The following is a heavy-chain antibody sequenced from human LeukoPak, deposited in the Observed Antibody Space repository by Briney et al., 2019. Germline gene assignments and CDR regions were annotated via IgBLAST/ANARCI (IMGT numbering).Heavy chain of an antibody. CDR2: IYFSGSA. V-gene: IGHV4-39*01. CDR3: ARHVPPPTNGMDY. J-gene: IGHJ4*02. D-gene: IGHD2-8*01. CDR1: SGSISGSNSY. Sequence: SETLSLTCTVSSGSISGSNSYWGWIRQPPGKGLEWIASIYFSGSAYYNPSLRSRVTISVDTSKNQFSLKLSSLTAADTAVYYCARHVPPPTNGMDYWGQGTLVTVSS.